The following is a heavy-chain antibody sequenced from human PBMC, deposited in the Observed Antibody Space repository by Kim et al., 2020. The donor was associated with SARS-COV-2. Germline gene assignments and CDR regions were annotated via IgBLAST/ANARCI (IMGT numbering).Heavy chain of an antibody. D-gene: IGHD2-2*01. J-gene: IGHJ4*01. V-gene: IGHV4-38-2*02. CDR2: YFHCGGT. CDR3: ARGHCSSTSCYFLDFYY. Sequence: SETLSLTCTVSGYSISSGYYCGCFRQPPAKGLVWFGSYFHCGGTYYNTSPHSRVITTVETSNNQLSLMMISVTAAATAAYYCARGHCSSTSCYFLDFYY. CDR1: GYSISSGYY.